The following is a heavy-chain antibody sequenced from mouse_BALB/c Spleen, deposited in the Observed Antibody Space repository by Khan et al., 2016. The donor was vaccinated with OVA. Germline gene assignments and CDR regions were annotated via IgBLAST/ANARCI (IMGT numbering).Heavy chain of an antibody. CDR1: GFTFSSYA. V-gene: IGHV5-6-5*01. CDR3: AREKGYGHYFDY. Sequence: VELVESGGGLVKPGGSLKLSCAASGFTFSSYAMSWVRQTPEKRLEWVASISSGGSTYYPDSVKGRFTISRDNARNILYLQMSSLRSEDTAMYYCAREKGYGHYFDYWGQGTTLTVSS. D-gene: IGHD1-1*02. J-gene: IGHJ2*01. CDR2: ISSGGST.